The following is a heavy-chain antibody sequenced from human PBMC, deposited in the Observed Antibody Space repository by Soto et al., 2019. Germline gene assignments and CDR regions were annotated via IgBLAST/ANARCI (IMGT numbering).Heavy chain of an antibody. CDR2: IYYSGST. CDR1: GGSISSYY. J-gene: IGHJ4*02. CDR3: ARGLITGSKYSGGWYYFDS. Sequence: PSETLSLTCTVSGGSISSYYWSWIRQPPGKGLEWIGYIYYSGSTNYNPSLKSRVTISVDTSKNQFSLKLSSVTAADTAVYYCARGLITGSKYSGGWYYFDSWGQGTQVTVS. D-gene: IGHD1-26*01. V-gene: IGHV4-59*01.